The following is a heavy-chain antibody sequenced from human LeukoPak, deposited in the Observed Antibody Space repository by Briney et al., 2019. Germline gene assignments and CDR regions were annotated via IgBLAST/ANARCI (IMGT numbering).Heavy chain of an antibody. CDR1: GGSFSGYY. CDR3: ARGRTYYHDSSGYYYLDY. V-gene: IGHV4-34*01. D-gene: IGHD3-22*01. Sequence: SETLSLTCAVYGGSFSGYYWSWIRQPPGKGLEWIGEINHSGSTNYNPSLKSRVTISVDTSKNQFSLKLSSVTAADTAVYYCARGRTYYHDSSGYYYLDYWGQGTLVTVSS. J-gene: IGHJ4*02. CDR2: INHSGST.